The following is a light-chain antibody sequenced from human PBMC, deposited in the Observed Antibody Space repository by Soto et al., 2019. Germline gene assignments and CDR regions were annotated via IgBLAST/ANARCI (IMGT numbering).Light chain of an antibody. J-gene: IGLJ2*01. CDR2: STS. Sequence: QTVVTQEPSLTVSTRGTVTLTCATSTGAVTSGYYPNWFQQKPGQAPRALINSTSNKHSWTPARFSGSLLGGKAALTLSGVQPEDEADYYCLIYYGGAQVFGGGTKLTVL. V-gene: IGLV7-43*01. CDR1: TGAVTSGYY. CDR3: LIYYGGAQV.